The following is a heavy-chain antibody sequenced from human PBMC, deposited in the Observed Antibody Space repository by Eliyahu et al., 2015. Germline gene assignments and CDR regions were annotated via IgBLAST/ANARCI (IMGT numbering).Heavy chain of an antibody. J-gene: IGHJ4*02. V-gene: IGHV1-46*03. CDR3: AKTAPRAAAGAYYFDY. D-gene: IGHD6-13*01. Sequence: YAXKFQGRVTMTRDTSTSTVYMELSSLRSEDTAVYYCAKTAPRAAAGAYYFDYWGQGTLVTVSS.